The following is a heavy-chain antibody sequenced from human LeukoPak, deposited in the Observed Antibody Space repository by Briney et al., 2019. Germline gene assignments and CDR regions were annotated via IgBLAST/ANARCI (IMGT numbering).Heavy chain of an antibody. CDR2: IYHSGST. CDR3: ARVTVGATWAFDY. V-gene: IGHV4-30-2*01. CDR1: GGSISSGGYY. Sequence: SQTLSLTCTVSGGSISSGGYYWSWIRQPPGKGLEWTGYIYHSGSTYYNPSLKSRVTISVDRSKNQFSLKLSSVTAADTAVYYCARVTVGATWAFDYWGQGTLDTVSS. J-gene: IGHJ4*02. D-gene: IGHD1-26*01.